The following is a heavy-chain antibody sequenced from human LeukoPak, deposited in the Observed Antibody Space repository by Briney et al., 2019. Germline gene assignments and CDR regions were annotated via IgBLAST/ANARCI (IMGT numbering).Heavy chain of an antibody. CDR1: GFTFSSYW. J-gene: IGHJ5*02. D-gene: IGHD1-26*01. Sequence: VGSLRLSCAGSGFTFSSYWMNWVRQAPGKGLQWVAGIKQDGSEKYYVDSVKGRFTISRDNAKKSLYLQMSSLRAEDTALYYCARDPQIVGAHKTRSDPWGQGTLVTVSS. CDR2: IKQDGSEK. V-gene: IGHV3-7*01. CDR3: ARDPQIVGAHKTRSDP.